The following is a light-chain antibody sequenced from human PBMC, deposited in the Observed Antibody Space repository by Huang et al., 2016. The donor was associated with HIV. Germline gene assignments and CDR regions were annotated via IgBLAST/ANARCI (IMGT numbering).Light chain of an antibody. J-gene: IGKJ2*02. Sequence: EIVLTQSPGTLSLSPGERATLPCRASQSVTSYLAWYQQKPGQAPRLLIYGASSRATGIPDRFIGSGSGTDFTLTISRLEPTDFAVYFCQQYGRSPGTFGQGTKVEIK. V-gene: IGKV3-20*01. CDR1: QSVTSY. CDR2: GAS. CDR3: QQYGRSPGT.